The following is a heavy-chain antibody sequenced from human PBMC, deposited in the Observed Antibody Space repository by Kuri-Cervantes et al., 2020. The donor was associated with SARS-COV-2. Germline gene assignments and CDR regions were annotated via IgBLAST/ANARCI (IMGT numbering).Heavy chain of an antibody. Sequence: GGSLRLSCKASGGTFSSYAISWVRQAPGQGLEWMGGIIPIFGTANYAQKFQGRVTITTDESTSTAYMELSSLRSEDTAVYYCARVWTMVRGVSYYFDYWGQGTLVTVSS. CDR1: GGTFSSYA. J-gene: IGHJ4*02. D-gene: IGHD3-10*01. CDR3: ARVWTMVRGVSYYFDY. CDR2: IIPIFGTA. V-gene: IGHV1-69*05.